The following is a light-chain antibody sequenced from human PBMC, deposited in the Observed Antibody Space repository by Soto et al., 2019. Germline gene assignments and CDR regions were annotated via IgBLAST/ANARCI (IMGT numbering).Light chain of an antibody. CDR1: SSDGGGYNY. Sequence: QSALTQPASVSGSPGQSITISCTGTSSDGGGYNYVPWYQQHPGKAPKLMIYDVSNRPSGVSNRFSGSKSGNTASLTISGLQAEDGADYYCSSYTSSSTPCVFGGGTKLTVL. CDR3: SSYTSSSTPCV. J-gene: IGLJ3*02. V-gene: IGLV2-14*01. CDR2: DVS.